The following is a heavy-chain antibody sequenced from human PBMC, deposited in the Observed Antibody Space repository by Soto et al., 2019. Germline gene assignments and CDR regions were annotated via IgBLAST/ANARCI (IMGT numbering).Heavy chain of an antibody. D-gene: IGHD6-13*01. V-gene: IGHV4-30-4*01. CDR2: IYYSGST. CDR3: ARVRIAAAGTIGFDP. Sequence: TLSLTCTVSGGSISSGDYYWSWIRQPPGKGLEWIGYIYYSGSTYYNPSLKSRVTISVDTSKNQFSLKLSSVTAADTAVYYCARVRIAAAGTIGFDPWGQGTLVTVSS. CDR1: GGSISSGDYY. J-gene: IGHJ5*02.